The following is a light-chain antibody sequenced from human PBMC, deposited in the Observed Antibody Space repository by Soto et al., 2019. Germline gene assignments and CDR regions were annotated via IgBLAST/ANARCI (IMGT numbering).Light chain of an antibody. J-gene: IGKJ5*01. Sequence: EIVLTQSPATLSVSPGERATLSCRASQNISRSLAWYQQRPGQAPRLLIYGASNRAAGIPDRFSGSGSGTDFTLTINSLEPEDFAVYYCQQRSNWPPITFGQGTRLEI. CDR2: GAS. V-gene: IGKV3-11*01. CDR3: QQRSNWPPIT. CDR1: QNISRS.